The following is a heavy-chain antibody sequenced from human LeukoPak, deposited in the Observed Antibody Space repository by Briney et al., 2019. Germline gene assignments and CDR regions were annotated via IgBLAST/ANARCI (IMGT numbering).Heavy chain of an antibody. J-gene: IGHJ4*02. CDR2: IIPIFGTA. CDR1: GGTFSSYA. Sequence: SVKVSCKASGGTFSSYAISWVRQAPGQGLEWMGGIIPIFGTANYAQKFQGRVTITADESTSIAYMELSSLRSEDTAVYYCASTATSLYFDYWGQGTLVTVSS. V-gene: IGHV1-69*01. D-gene: IGHD6-25*01. CDR3: ASTATSLYFDY.